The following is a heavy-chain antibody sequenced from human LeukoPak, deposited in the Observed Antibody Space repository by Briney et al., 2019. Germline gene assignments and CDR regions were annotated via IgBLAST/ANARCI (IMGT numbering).Heavy chain of an antibody. CDR3: ARGGGGSYYHLLDY. J-gene: IGHJ4*02. D-gene: IGHD1-26*01. CDR1: GFTFSSYS. V-gene: IGHV3-21*01. CDR2: ISNRSSYI. Sequence: GGSLRLSCAPSGFTFSSYSMNWVRQAPRKGLDWVSSISNRSSYIYYADSVKGRFTISRENAKNSLYLQMNSLRAEDTAVYYCARGGGGSYYHLLDYWGQGTLVTVSS.